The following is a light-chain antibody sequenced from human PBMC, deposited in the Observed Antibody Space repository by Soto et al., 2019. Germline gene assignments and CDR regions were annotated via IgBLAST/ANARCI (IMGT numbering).Light chain of an antibody. J-gene: IGKJ4*01. CDR3: QQSYSTPLT. V-gene: IGKV1-39*01. Sequence: DIQMTQSPSSLCASVLGRVTITLRASQTISSYLNWYQQKPGKAPKLLIYAASSLQGGVPSRFSGSGSGTDFTLTISSLQPEDFATYYCQQSYSTPLTFGGGTKVDIK. CDR1: QTISSY. CDR2: AAS.